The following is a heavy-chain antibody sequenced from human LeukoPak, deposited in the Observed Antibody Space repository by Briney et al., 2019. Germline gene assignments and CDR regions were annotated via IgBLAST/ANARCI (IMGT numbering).Heavy chain of an antibody. CDR2: INPNSGGT. CDR3: ALGSYYYYYYMDV. J-gene: IGHJ6*03. Sequence: GASVNVSCKASGYTFTGYYMHWVRQAPGQGLEWMGWINPNSGGTNYAQKFQGRVTTTRDTSISTAYMELSRLRSDDTAVYYCALGSYYYYYYMDVWGKGTTVTVSS. D-gene: IGHD3-10*01. V-gene: IGHV1-2*02. CDR1: GYTFTGYY.